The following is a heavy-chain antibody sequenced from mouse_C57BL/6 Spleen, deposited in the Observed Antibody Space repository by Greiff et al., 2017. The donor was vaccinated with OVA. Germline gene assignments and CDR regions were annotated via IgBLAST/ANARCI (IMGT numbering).Heavy chain of an antibody. CDR1: GYTFTDYY. Sequence: EVQLQQSGPELVKPGASVKISCKASGYTFTDYYMNWVKQSHGKSLEWIRDINPNNGGTSYNQKFKGKATLTVDKSSSTAYMELRSLTSEDSAVYYCARVDRGYFDYWGQGTTLTVSS. V-gene: IGHV1-26*01. CDR3: ARVDRGYFDY. J-gene: IGHJ2*01. CDR2: INPNNGGT.